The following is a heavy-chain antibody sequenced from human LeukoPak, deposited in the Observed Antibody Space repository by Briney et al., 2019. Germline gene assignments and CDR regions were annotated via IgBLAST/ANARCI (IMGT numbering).Heavy chain of an antibody. V-gene: IGHV3-66*02. Sequence: GGSLRLPCAASGFTVSSNYMSCVRQAPGKGLERVSVIYSGGSTYYADSVKGRFTISRDNSKNTLYLQMNSLRAEDTAVYYCARGGVAAAGMDMDVWGQGTTVTVSS. CDR3: ARGGVAAAGMDMDV. CDR1: GFTVSSNY. D-gene: IGHD6-13*01. CDR2: IYSGGST. J-gene: IGHJ6*02.